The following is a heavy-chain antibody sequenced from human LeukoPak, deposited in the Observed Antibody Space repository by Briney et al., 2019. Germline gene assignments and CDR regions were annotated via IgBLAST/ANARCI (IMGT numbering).Heavy chain of an antibody. V-gene: IGHV3-48*03. CDR3: ARGSKPKAGSGYHTLTAY. CDR1: GFTFSSYE. Sequence: GGSLRLSCAASGFTFSSYEMNWVRQAPGKGLEWVSYISSSGSTIYYADSVKGRFTISRDNAKNSLYLQMNSLRAEDTAVYYCARGSKPKAGSGYHTLTAYWGQGTLVTVSS. CDR2: ISSSGSTI. J-gene: IGHJ4*02. D-gene: IGHD3-22*01.